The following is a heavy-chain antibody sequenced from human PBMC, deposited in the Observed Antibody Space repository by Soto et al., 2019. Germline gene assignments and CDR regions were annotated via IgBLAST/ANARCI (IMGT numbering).Heavy chain of an antibody. Sequence: QVQLVESGGGVVQPGRSLRLSCAASGFTFSGYGMHWVRQAPGKGLEWVAVIWFDGNTEAYADSVKGRFIISRDHSKNTLFLQMNSLRAEDTAVYHCGGRHYWGRGTLVTVSS. CDR3: GGRHY. CDR1: GFTFSGYG. CDR2: IWFDGNTE. V-gene: IGHV3-33*03. J-gene: IGHJ4*02.